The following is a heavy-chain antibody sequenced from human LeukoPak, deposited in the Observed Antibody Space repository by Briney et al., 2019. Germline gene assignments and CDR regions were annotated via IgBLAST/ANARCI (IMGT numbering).Heavy chain of an antibody. Sequence: PGGSLRLSCAASRFSFSSYGMHWVRQAPGKGLEWVAFIRYDAANKYYADSVKGRFTISRDNSKNTLYLQMNSLRAEDTAVYYCAKSPSYYDSSGYYYPGYWGQGTLVTVSS. CDR1: RFSFSSYG. CDR2: IRYDAANK. J-gene: IGHJ4*02. V-gene: IGHV3-30*02. D-gene: IGHD3-22*01. CDR3: AKSPSYYDSSGYYYPGY.